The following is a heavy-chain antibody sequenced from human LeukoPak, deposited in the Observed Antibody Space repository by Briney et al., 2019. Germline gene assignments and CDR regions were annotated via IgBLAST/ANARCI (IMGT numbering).Heavy chain of an antibody. V-gene: IGHV3-21*01. Sequence: PGGSLRLSCAASGFTFSSYSMNWVRQAPGKGLEWVSSISSSSSYIYYADSVKGRFTISRDNAKNSLYLQMNSLRAEDTAVYYCARDTRYGYYYDSGGYDHSFDYWGQGTLVTVSS. CDR2: ISSSSSYI. CDR1: GFTFSSYS. J-gene: IGHJ4*02. CDR3: ARDTRYGYYYDSGGYDHSFDY. D-gene: IGHD3-22*01.